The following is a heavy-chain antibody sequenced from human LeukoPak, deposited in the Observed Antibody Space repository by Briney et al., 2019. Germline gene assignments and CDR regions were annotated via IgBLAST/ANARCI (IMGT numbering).Heavy chain of an antibody. V-gene: IGHV1-69*04. CDR2: IIPILGIA. D-gene: IGHD3-3*01. J-gene: IGHJ4*02. CDR3: ASDTYYDFWSDSYYFDY. CDR1: GGTXSSYA. Sequence: SVKVSCKASGGTXSSYAISGVRQGPGQGLEWMGRIIPILGIANYAQKFQGRVTITADKSTSTAYMELSSLRSEDTAVYYCASDTYYDFWSDSYYFDYWGQGTLVTVSS.